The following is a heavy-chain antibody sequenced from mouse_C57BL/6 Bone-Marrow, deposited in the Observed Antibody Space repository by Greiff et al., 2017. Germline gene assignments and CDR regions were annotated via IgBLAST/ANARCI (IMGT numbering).Heavy chain of an antibody. J-gene: IGHJ1*03. CDR1: GYAFTNYL. CDR3: ASGNYYGSSPHWYFDV. D-gene: IGHD1-1*01. Sequence: QVQLQQSGAELVRPGTSVKVSCKASGYAFTNYLIEWVKQRPGQGLEWIGVINPGSGGTNYNEKFKGKATLTADKSSSTAYMQRSSLTSEDSAVYFCASGNYYGSSPHWYFDVWGTGTTVTVAS. CDR2: INPGSGGT. V-gene: IGHV1-54*01.